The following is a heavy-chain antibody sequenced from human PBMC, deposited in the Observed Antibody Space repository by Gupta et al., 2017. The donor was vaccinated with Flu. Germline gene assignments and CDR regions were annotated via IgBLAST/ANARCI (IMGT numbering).Heavy chain of an antibody. Sequence: QVQLVESGGGVVQPGRSLRLSCEASGFNFSNYVMHWVRQAPGKGLEWVAVMSNDGSRKYYAESVKGRFIISRDNSKNTLYLQMNSLRAEDTAVYYCAKDLFDSSNYYPPYFDSWGQGSLVTVSS. CDR3: AKDLFDSSNYYPPYFDS. V-gene: IGHV3-30*18. D-gene: IGHD3-22*01. CDR2: MSNDGSRK. CDR1: GFNFSNYV. J-gene: IGHJ4*02.